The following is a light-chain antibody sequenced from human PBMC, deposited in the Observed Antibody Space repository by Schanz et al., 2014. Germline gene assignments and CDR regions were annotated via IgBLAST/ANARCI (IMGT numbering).Light chain of an antibody. V-gene: IGKV3-15*01. CDR2: GAS. J-gene: IGKJ2*02. CDR3: QQYGSSPLCT. CDR1: QSVSSN. Sequence: EIVMTQSPATLSVSPGERATLSCRASQSVSSNLAWYQQKPGQAPRLLIYGASTRATGIPARFSGSGSGTEFTLTISSLQSEDFAVYYCQQYGSSPLCTFGQGTKLEIK.